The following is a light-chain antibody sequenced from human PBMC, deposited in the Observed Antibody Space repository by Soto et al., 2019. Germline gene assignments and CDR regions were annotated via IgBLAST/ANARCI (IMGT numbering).Light chain of an antibody. CDR1: QTVNRNY. CDR3: QQYIDSPRT. V-gene: IGKV3-20*01. CDR2: GVS. J-gene: IGKJ1*01. Sequence: EIILTQSPGTLALSPGDGATLSCRASQTVNRNYLAWYHQRPGQPPRLLIYGVSNRASGVPDRFSGDGSGTEFTLTIGSPDPDDFRVYYCQQYIDSPRTFGQGTRVEVK.